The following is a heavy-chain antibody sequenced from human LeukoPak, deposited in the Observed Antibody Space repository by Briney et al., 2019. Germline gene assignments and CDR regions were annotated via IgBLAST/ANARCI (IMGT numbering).Heavy chain of an antibody. CDR2: ISTYNANT. D-gene: IGHD4-23*01. V-gene: IGHV1-18*01. CDR1: GYIFTSYG. CDR3: ARAYGGDSELDY. Sequence: ASVKVSCKASGYIFTSYGISWVRQAPGQGLEGMGWISTYNANTNYAQKLQGRVTMTTDTSTGTVYMELRSLRSDDTAVYYCARAYGGDSELDYWGQGTLVTVSS. J-gene: IGHJ4*02.